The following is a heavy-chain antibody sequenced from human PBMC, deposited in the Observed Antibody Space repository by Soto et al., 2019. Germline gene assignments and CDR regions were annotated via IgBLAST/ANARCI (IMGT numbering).Heavy chain of an antibody. V-gene: IGHV1-18*01. CDR2: ISAYNGNT. J-gene: IGHJ6*02. CDR3: ARGAFCGGAPGCRDMDV. CDR1: GYTFISHS. D-gene: IGHD2-21*01. Sequence: ASVKVSCKSSGYTFISHSITWVRQAPGQGLEWMGRISAYNGNTNYAQKLQGRVTMTTDTSTNTAYMELRNLRSDDTAVYYCARGAFCGGAPGCRDMDVWGPGTTVTVYS.